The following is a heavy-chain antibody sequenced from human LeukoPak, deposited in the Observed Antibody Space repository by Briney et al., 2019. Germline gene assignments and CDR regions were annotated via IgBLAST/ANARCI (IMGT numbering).Heavy chain of an antibody. D-gene: IGHD2-15*01. CDR3: ARGYCSGGSCYVGDHFDY. J-gene: IGHJ4*02. V-gene: IGHV1-8*01. CDR2: MHPNSGNT. CDR1: GYTFTSYD. Sequence: GASVKVSCKASGYTFTSYDIHWVRQATGQGLAWMGWMHPNSGNTGYAQKFQGRVAMTRNTSISTAYMELSSLRSEDTAVYYCARGYCSGGSCYVGDHFDYWGQGTLVTVSS.